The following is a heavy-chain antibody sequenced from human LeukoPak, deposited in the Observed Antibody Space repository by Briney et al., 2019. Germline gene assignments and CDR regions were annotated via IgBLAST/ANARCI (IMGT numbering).Heavy chain of an antibody. CDR2: IYYSGST. D-gene: IGHD6-19*01. CDR3: CDIAVAGTSYYYYYYGMDV. V-gene: IGHV4-39*01. CDR1: GGSISSSSYY. Sequence: SETLSLTCTVSGGSISSSSYYWGWIRQPPGKGLEWIGSIYYSGSTYYNPSLKSRVTISVDTSKNQFSLKLSSVTAADTAVYYCCDIAVAGTSYYYYYYGMDVWGQGTTVTVSS. J-gene: IGHJ6*02.